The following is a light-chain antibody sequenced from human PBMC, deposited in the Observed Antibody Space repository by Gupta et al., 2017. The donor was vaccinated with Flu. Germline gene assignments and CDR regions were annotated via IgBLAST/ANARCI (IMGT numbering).Light chain of an antibody. Sequence: VIICCTGTSSDGSGSNSVSWQQPHPAKTPKLIIYEVTTRPSGVPDRFSGSESGNTAALTGSGLQAEDEAYYYGGADAGSNLYLFGGGTKVSVL. V-gene: IGLV2-8*01. CDR3: GADAGSNLYL. CDR1: SSDGSGSNS. CDR2: EVT. J-gene: IGLJ3*02.